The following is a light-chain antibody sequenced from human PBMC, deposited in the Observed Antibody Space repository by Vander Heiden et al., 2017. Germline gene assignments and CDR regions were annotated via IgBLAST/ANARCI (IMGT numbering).Light chain of an antibody. CDR1: HNVLYLSHTQNY. Sequence: DIVMTQSPDSLAVSLGESATINCKSNHNVLYLSHTQNYLAWYQQKPGQPPKLLIYWASTRESGVPDRFSGSGSGTDFTLTISSLQAEDVAVYYCQQYYSTPFTFGGGTKVEIK. CDR3: QQYYSTPFT. J-gene: IGKJ4*01. V-gene: IGKV4-1*01. CDR2: WAS.